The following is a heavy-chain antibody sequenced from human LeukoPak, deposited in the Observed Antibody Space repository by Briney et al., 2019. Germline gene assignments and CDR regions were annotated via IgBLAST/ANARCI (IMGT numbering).Heavy chain of an antibody. D-gene: IGHD4-17*01. CDR1: GFTFSSYA. CDR3: ASNGDSPYYFDY. V-gene: IGHV3-64*01. CDR2: ISSNGGST. J-gene: IGHJ4*02. Sequence: PGGSLRLSCAASGFTFSSYAMHWVRQAPGKGLEYVSAISSNGGSTYYANSVKGRFTISRDNSKNTLYLQMGSLRAEDTAVYYCASNGDSPYYFDYWGQGTLVTVSS.